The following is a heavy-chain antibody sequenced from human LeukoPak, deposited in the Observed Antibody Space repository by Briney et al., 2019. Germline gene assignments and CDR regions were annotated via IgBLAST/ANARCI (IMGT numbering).Heavy chain of an antibody. CDR3: ARHSITMVRGVIIPVNWFDP. CDR2: IYYSGST. J-gene: IGHJ5*02. D-gene: IGHD3-10*01. CDR1: GGSISSSSYY. V-gene: IGHV4-39*01. Sequence: SETLSLTCTVSGGSISSSSYYWGWIRQPPGKGLEWSGSIYYSGSTYYNPSLKSRVTISVDTSKNQFSLKLSSVTAADTAVYYCARHSITMVRGVIIPVNWFDPWGQGTLVTVSS.